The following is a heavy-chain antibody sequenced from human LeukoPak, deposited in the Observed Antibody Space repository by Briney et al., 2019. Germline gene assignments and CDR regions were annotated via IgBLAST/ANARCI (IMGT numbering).Heavy chain of an antibody. D-gene: IGHD3-22*01. CDR3: ARWHSSGYSPDAFDM. J-gene: IGHJ3*02. CDR1: GVTFSIYA. V-gene: IGHV3-64*01. Sequence: GGSLRLSCAASGVTFSIYAMHWGRHAPQKGLEYVSAISSNGGSTYYAISVKVRFTISRDNSKNTLYLQVGSLRAEDMAVYYCARWHSSGYSPDAFDMWGQGTMVTVSS. CDR2: ISSNGGST.